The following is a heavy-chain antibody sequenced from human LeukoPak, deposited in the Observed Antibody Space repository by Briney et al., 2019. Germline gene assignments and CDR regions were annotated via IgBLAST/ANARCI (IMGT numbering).Heavy chain of an antibody. CDR1: GYTFTSYG. D-gene: IGHD3-3*01. V-gene: IGHV1-18*01. J-gene: IGHJ6*02. CDR2: INAYNGNT. Sequence: ASVKVSCKASGYTFTSYGISWVRQAPGQGLEWMGLINAYNGNTNYAQKLQGRVTMTTDTSTSTAYMELRSLRSDDTAVYYCARDRRITIFGVVSSGMDVWGQGTTVTVSS. CDR3: ARDRRITIFGVVSSGMDV.